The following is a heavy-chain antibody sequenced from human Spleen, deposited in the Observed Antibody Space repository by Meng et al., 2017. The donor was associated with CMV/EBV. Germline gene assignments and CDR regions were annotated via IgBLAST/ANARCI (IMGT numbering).Heavy chain of an antibody. CDR1: GNTFSTSG. CDR3: ARDGRDQPNRD. D-gene: IGHD5-24*01. CDR2: IIPILGTA. V-gene: IGHV1-69*04. J-gene: IGHJ4*02. Sequence: SCKASGNTFSTSGFNWIRQAPGQGLEWMGQIIPILGTATYARKFQGRVTIIADKSTTTAYMELSSLRSEDTAVYYCARDGRDQPNRDWGQGTLVTVSS.